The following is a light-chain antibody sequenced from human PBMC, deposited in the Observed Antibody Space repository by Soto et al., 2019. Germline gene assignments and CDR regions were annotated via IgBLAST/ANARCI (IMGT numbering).Light chain of an antibody. Sequence: DIQMTQFPSSLSASVGDRVTITCRASQSISQYLAWYQQKPGKAPNLLIYDASTLEGGIPSRFSGSGSGTKFPLTISSLQTDDFATYYCQQYFSESTFGQGTKLGIK. J-gene: IGKJ2*01. CDR1: QSISQY. CDR3: QQYFSEST. V-gene: IGKV1-5*01. CDR2: DAS.